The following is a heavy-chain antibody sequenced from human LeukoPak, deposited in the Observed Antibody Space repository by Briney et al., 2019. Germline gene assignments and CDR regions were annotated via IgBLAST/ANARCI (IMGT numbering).Heavy chain of an antibody. CDR3: AELGITMIGGV. V-gene: IGHV3-21*01. D-gene: IGHD3-10*02. CDR2: ISSSSLYI. Sequence: PGGSLRLSCAASGFTFSSYSMNWVRQAPGNGLEWVSSISSSSLYIYYADSVKGRFTISRDNAKNSLFLQMNSLRAEDTAVYYCAELGITMIGGVWGKGTTVTISS. J-gene: IGHJ6*04. CDR1: GFTFSSYS.